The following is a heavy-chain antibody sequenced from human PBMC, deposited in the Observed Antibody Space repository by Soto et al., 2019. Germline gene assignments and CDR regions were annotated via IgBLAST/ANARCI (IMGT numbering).Heavy chain of an antibody. V-gene: IGHV3-23*01. CDR1: GFTFSTFA. CDR2: ISGTGGNT. J-gene: IGHJ4*02. D-gene: IGHD6-19*01. Sequence: GGSLRLSCAASGFTFSTFAMSWVRQAPGKGLDWVSAISGTGGNTYYADSVKGRFTISGDNSKNTLYLQMNSLRAEDSAVYYCAKDWTQGSGWYGGHYWGQGTLVTSPQ. CDR3: AKDWTQGSGWYGGHY.